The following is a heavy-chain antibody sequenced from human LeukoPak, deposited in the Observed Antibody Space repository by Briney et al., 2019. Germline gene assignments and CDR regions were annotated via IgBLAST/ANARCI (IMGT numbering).Heavy chain of an antibody. Sequence: PGGSLRLSCAASGFAFSYYWMNWVRQAPGKGLEWVANIKQDGSEKNYVDSVKGRFTISRDNAKNSLYLQMNSLRAEDTAVYYCARASGWTPDNWGQGALVTVSS. CDR2: IKQDGSEK. V-gene: IGHV3-7*01. J-gene: IGHJ4*02. CDR1: GFAFSYYW. CDR3: ARASGWTPDN. D-gene: IGHD6-19*01.